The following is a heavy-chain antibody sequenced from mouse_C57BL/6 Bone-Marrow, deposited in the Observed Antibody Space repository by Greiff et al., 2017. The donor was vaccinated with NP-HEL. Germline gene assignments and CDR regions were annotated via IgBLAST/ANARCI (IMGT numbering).Heavy chain of an antibody. D-gene: IGHD1-1*01. CDR1: GYAFTNYL. CDR3: ARGYYGSSWDY. Sequence: QVQLQQSGAELVRPGTSVKVSCKACGYAFTNYLIEWVKQRPGQGLEWIGVINPGSGGTNYNEKFKGKATLTADKSSSTAYMQLSSLTSEDSAVYFCARGYYGSSWDYWGQGTTLTVSS. V-gene: IGHV1-54*01. CDR2: INPGSGGT. J-gene: IGHJ2*01.